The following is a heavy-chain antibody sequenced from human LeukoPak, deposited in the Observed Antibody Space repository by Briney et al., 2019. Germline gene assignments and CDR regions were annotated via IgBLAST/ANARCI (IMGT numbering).Heavy chain of an antibody. CDR3: ARQGTSSIWYFDL. D-gene: IGHD2-2*01. V-gene: IGHV4-4*09. J-gene: IGHJ2*01. CDR1: GGSISNYY. Sequence: SETLSLTCTVSGGSISNYYWSWIRQPPGKGLEWIGYIYTSGSTNYNPSLKSRVTISVDTSKNQFSLELTSVTAADTAVYYCARQGTSSIWYFDLWGRGTLVTVSS. CDR2: IYTSGST.